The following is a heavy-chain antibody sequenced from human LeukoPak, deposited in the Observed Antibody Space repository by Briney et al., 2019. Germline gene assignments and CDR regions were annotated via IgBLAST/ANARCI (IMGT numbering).Heavy chain of an antibody. CDR1: GGTFISYA. J-gene: IGHJ4*02. CDR3: YVNYDSSGRNSDY. Sequence: GASGKVSFKASGGTFISYAISWVRQGPGQGLEWMGGIILIFGTANYAQKFQGRVTITADESTSTAYMELSSLRSEDTAAYYCYVNYDSSGRNSDYWGQGTLVTVSS. D-gene: IGHD3-22*01. V-gene: IGHV1-69*01. CDR2: IILIFGTA.